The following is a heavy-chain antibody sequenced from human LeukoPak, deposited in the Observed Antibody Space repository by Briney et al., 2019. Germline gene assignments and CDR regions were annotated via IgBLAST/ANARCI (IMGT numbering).Heavy chain of an antibody. CDR3: AVVGATTFDY. CDR2: IRSKANSYAT. CDR1: GFTFSSYA. J-gene: IGHJ4*02. V-gene: IGHV3-73*01. Sequence: GGSLRLSCAASGFTFSSYAMHWVRQASGKGLEWVGRIRSKANSYATAYAASVKGRFTISRDDSKNTAYLQMNSLKTEDTAVYYCAVVGATTFDYWGQGTLVTVSS. D-gene: IGHD1-26*01.